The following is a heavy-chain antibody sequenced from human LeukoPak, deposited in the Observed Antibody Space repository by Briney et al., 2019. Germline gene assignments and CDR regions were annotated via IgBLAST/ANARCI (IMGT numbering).Heavy chain of an antibody. CDR2: MNPNSGNT. CDR3: TSAGMDV. J-gene: IGHJ6*02. Sequence: PSVKVSRKPSGYTFTSYDINWGRQATGQGLEWMGWMNPNSGNTGCAQKFQGRVTMTRDTSISTAYMELSRLRSDDTAVYYCTSAGMDVWGQGTTVPVSS. CDR1: GYTFTSYD. V-gene: IGHV1-8*01.